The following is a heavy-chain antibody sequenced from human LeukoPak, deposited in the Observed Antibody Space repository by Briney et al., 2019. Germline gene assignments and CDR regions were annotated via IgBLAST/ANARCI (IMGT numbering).Heavy chain of an antibody. D-gene: IGHD3/OR15-3a*01. V-gene: IGHV3-23*01. J-gene: IGHJ4*02. Sequence: GGSLRLSCAASGFTFSSYAMSWVRQAPGKGLEWVSAVSNSGGSTFYADSVKGRCTISRDTPKNTLFLQMNSLRADDTAVYYCAKHGPAGTDYFDYWGQGTLVTVSS. CDR1: GFTFSSYA. CDR2: VSNSGGST. CDR3: AKHGPAGTDYFDY.